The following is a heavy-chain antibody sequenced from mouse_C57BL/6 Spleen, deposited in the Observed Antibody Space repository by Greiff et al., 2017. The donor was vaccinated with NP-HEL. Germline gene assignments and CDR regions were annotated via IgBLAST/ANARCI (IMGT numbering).Heavy chain of an antibody. D-gene: IGHD4-1*01. CDR3: ARERTGTGIFDY. Sequence: QVQLQQPGAELVKPGASVKMSCKASGYTFTSYWITWVKQRPGQGLEWIGDIYPGSGSTNYNEKFKSKATLTVETSSSTAYMQLSSRTSEDSAVYYCARERTGTGIFDYWGQGTTLTVSS. J-gene: IGHJ2*01. V-gene: IGHV1-55*01. CDR2: IYPGSGST. CDR1: GYTFTSYW.